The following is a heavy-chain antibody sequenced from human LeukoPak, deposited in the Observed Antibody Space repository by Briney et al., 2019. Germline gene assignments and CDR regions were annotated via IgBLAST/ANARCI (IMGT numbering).Heavy chain of an antibody. CDR3: ARSRPSSHIVVVVGASRVAFDI. J-gene: IGHJ3*02. V-gene: IGHV3-48*04. CDR1: GFTFSGYS. CDR2: IRSSGSTI. Sequence: GGSLRLSCTASGFTFSGYSMNWVRQAPGKGLEWISYIRSSGSTIYYADSVKGRFTISRDNAKNSLYLQMNSLRAEDTAVYYCARSRPSSHIVVVVGASRVAFDIWGQGTMVTVSS. D-gene: IGHD2-21*01.